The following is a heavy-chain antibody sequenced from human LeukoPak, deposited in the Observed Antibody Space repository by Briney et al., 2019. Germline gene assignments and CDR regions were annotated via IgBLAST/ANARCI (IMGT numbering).Heavy chain of an antibody. V-gene: IGHV4-31*03. CDR1: GGSISSGGYY. Sequence: PSQTLSLTCTVSGGSISSGGYYWSWIRQHPGKGLEWIGYIYYSGSTYYNPSLKSRVTISVDTSKNQFSLKLSSVTAADTAVYYCARHYCSSTSCYGAFDYWGQGTLVTVSS. D-gene: IGHD2-2*01. CDR3: ARHYCSSTSCYGAFDY. J-gene: IGHJ4*02. CDR2: IYYSGST.